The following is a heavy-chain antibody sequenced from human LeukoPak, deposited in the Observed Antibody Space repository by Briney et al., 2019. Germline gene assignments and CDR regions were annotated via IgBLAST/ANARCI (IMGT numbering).Heavy chain of an antibody. V-gene: IGHV4-39*07. CDR1: GGSISSSSYY. Sequence: SETLSLTCTVSGGSISSSSYYWGWIRQPPGKGLEWIGSIYYSGSTYYNPSLKSRVTISVDTSKNQFSLKLSSVTAADTAVYYCARDAGADYWGQGTLVTVSS. J-gene: IGHJ4*02. D-gene: IGHD3-10*01. CDR2: IYYSGST. CDR3: ARDAGADY.